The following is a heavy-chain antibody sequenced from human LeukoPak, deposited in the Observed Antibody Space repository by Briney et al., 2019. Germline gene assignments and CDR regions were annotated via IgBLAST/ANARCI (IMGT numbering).Heavy chain of an antibody. D-gene: IGHD2-15*01. CDR2: TYYRSKWYN. V-gene: IGHV6-1*01. Sequence: SQTLSLTCAISGDSVSSNSAAWNWIRQSPSRGLEWLGRTYYRSKWYNDYAVSVKSRITINPDTSKNQFSLQLNSVTPGDTAVYYCARGRGYCSGGSCSYDAFDIWGQGTMVTVSS. CDR1: GDSVSSNSAA. CDR3: ARGRGYCSGGSCSYDAFDI. J-gene: IGHJ3*02.